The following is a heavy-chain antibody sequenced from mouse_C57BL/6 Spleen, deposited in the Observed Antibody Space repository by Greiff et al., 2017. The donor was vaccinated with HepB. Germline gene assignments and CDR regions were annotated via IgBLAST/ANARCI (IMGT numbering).Heavy chain of an antibody. J-gene: IGHJ2*01. V-gene: IGHV2-2*01. Sequence: VKLVESGPGLVQPSQRLSITCTVSGFSLTSYGVHWVRQSPGKGLEWLGVIWSGGSTDYNAAFISRLSISKDNSKSQVFFKMNSLQADDTAIYYCARNYYGSSWYYFDYWGQGTTLTVSS. D-gene: IGHD1-1*01. CDR3: ARNYYGSSWYYFDY. CDR1: GFSLTSYG. CDR2: IWSGGST.